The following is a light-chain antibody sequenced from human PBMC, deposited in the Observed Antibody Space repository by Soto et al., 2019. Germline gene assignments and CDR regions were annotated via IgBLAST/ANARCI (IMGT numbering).Light chain of an antibody. CDR3: CSYARSSTPGV. J-gene: IGLJ1*01. CDR2: DVT. CDR1: SSDVGSYNL. Sequence: QSVLTQPASVSGSPGQSITISCTGTSSDVGSYNLVSWYQQHPGKAPTLMIYDVTNRPSGVSDRFSGSKSGNTASLTISGLQAEDEADYYCCSYARSSTPGVFGTGTKVT. V-gene: IGLV2-23*02.